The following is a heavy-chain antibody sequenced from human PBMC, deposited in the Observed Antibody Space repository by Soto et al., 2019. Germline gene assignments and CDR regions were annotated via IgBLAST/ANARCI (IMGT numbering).Heavy chain of an antibody. CDR2: INHSGST. CDR3: ARRIVATIFYAYYGMDV. V-gene: IGHV4-34*01. Sequence: SETLSLTCAVYGGSFSGYYWSWIRQPPGKGLEWIGEINHSGSTNYNPSLKSRVTISVGTSKNQFSLKLSSVTAADTAVYYWARRIVATIFYAYYGMDVWGQGTTVT. CDR1: GGSFSGYY. J-gene: IGHJ6*02. D-gene: IGHD5-12*01.